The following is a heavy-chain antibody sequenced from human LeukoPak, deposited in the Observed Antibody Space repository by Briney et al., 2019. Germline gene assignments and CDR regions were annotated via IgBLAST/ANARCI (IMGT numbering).Heavy chain of an antibody. J-gene: IGHJ6*02. Sequence: GESLKISCKGSGYSFTSFWIGWVRQMPGKGLEWMGIIYPGDSDTRYSPSFQGQVTISADKSISTAYLQWSSLKASDTAMYYCARMAQAVGLWFGGSGMDVWGQGTTVTVSS. V-gene: IGHV5-51*01. CDR3: ARMAQAVGLWFGGSGMDV. CDR1: GYSFTSFW. CDR2: IYPGDSDT. D-gene: IGHD3-10*01.